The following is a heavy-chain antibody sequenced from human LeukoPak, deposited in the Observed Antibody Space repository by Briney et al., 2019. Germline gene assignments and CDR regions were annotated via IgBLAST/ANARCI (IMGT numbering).Heavy chain of an antibody. J-gene: IGHJ5*02. CDR2: IWYDGSNQ. D-gene: IGHD3-22*01. CDR1: GFTFRNYG. V-gene: IGHV3-33*01. Sequence: GGSLRLSCAASGFTFRNYGMHWVRQAPGKGLEWVAVIWYDGSNQYYADSVKGRFTISRDNSKMILYLQMNSLRAEDTAVYYCVRDRGGGSGYSRYFDLWGQGTLATVSS. CDR3: VRDRGGGSGYSRYFDL.